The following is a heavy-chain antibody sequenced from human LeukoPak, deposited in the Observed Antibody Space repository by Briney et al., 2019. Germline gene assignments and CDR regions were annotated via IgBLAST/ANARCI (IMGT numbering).Heavy chain of an antibody. V-gene: IGHV3-21*01. CDR1: GFTFSSYS. J-gene: IGHJ5*02. D-gene: IGHD6-19*01. CDR3: ARVGYSSGWYGWFDP. Sequence: GGSLRLSCAASGFTFSSYSMNWVRQAPGKGLEWVSSISSSSSYIYYADSVKGRFTISRDNAKNSLFLQMNSLRAEDTAVYYCARVGYSSGWYGWFDPWGQGTLVTVSS. CDR2: ISSSSSYI.